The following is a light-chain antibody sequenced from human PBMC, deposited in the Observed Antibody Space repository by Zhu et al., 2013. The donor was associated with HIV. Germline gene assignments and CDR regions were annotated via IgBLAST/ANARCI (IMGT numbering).Light chain of an antibody. V-gene: IGLV1-51*01. CDR3: ETWDSSLSAGV. Sequence: QSVLTQPPSVSAAPGQKVTISCSGSGSNIGNNYVSWYQQLPGTAPKLLIYDNNKRPSGIPDRFSGSKSGTSATLGITGLQTGDEADYYCETWDSSLSAGVFGGGTKLTVL. CDR2: DNN. J-gene: IGLJ3*02. CDR1: GSNIGNNY.